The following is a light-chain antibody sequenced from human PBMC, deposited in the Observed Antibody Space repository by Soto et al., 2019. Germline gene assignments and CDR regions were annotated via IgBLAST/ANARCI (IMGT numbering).Light chain of an antibody. V-gene: IGLV2-8*01. Sequence: QSVLTQPLSASGSPGQSFTISCTGTSSDVGGYNFVSWYQQHPGKAPKLMIYEVNNRPSGVPDRFSGSKSGNTASLTVSGLQADDEAAYYCTSYVGSNNFYVFGTGTKVTVL. J-gene: IGLJ1*01. CDR2: EVN. CDR3: TSYVGSNNFYV. CDR1: SSDVGGYNF.